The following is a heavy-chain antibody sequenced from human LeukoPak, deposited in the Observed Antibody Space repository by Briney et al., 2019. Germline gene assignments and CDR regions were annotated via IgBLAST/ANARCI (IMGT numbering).Heavy chain of an antibody. CDR3: ARGGSSWNDRLDPDY. D-gene: IGHD1-1*01. V-gene: IGHV1-46*01. Sequence: ASVKVSCKASGYTFTSYYMHWVRQAPGQGLAWMGIINPSGGSTRYAQKFQGRVTMTRDTSTSTVYMELSSLRSEDTAVYYCARGGSSWNDRLDPDYWGQGTLVTVSS. CDR1: GYTFTSYY. CDR2: INPSGGST. J-gene: IGHJ4*02.